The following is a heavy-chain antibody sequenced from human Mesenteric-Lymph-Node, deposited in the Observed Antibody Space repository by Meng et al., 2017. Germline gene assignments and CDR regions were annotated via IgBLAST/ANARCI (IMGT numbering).Heavy chain of an antibody. D-gene: IGHD3-10*01. V-gene: IGHV3-48*03. J-gene: IGHJ5*02. CDR3: AKGRRGWFGNWFDA. Sequence: GESLRLSCAASGFTFSSYEMNWVRQAPGKGLEWVSYISSSGSTIYYADSVKGRFTISRDNSKNTLYRKMNSLRAEDRAVYYCAKGRRGWFGNWFDAWGQGTRVTVSS. CDR2: ISSSGSTI. CDR1: GFTFSSYE.